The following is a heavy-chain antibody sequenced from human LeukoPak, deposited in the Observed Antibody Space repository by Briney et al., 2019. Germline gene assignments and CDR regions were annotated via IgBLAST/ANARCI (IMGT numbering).Heavy chain of an antibody. CDR2: IYYSGST. J-gene: IGHJ4*02. CDR3: ARGFLRYPEIDY. D-gene: IGHD3-9*01. Sequence: SQTLSLTCTVSGGSISSGGYYWSWIRRHPGKGLEWIGYIYYSGSTYYNPSLKSRVTISVDTSKNQFSLKLSSVTAADTAVYYCARGFLRYPEIDYWGQGTLVTVSP. CDR1: GGSISSGGYY. V-gene: IGHV4-31*03.